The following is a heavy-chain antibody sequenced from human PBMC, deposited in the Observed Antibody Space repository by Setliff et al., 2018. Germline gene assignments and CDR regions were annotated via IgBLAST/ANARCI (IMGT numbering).Heavy chain of an antibody. CDR3: ARGKDYSDGSGYPIFQH. CDR2: ISSSGYTI. Sequence: GESLTISCEASGFTLDDYYMTWIRQAPGKGLEWISYISSSGYTIYYANSVKGRFSISRDDALNSLFLEMNSLRVDDTAIYYCARGKDYSDGSGYPIFQHWGQGTPVTVSS. CDR1: GFTLDDYY. V-gene: IGHV3-11*04. J-gene: IGHJ1*01. D-gene: IGHD3-22*01.